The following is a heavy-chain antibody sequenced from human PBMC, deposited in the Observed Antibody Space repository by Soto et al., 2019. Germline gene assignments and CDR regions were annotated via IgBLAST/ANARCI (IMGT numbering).Heavy chain of an antibody. CDR1: GFTFSDSY. CDR2: TKNKAASYAT. V-gene: IGHV3-72*01. Sequence: EVQLVESGGGLIQPGESLRLSCSTSGFTFSDSYIDWVRQAPGKGLEWVGRTKNKAASYATEYAASVKGRFSISRDHSQNSLYLQMNSLKIDDTAVYYCTAWGWGSDFGAAWGLGTQVIVSS. J-gene: IGHJ4*02. CDR3: TAWGWGSDFGAA. D-gene: IGHD3-10*01.